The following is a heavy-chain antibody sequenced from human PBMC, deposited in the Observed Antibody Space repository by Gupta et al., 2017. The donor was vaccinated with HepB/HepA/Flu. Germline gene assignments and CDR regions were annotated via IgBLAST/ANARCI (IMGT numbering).Heavy chain of an antibody. CDR1: GFTFRNYA. CDR2: ISYDGRNK. J-gene: IGHJ4*02. CDR3: ARDRRSSWIDY. Sequence: QVQLVASGGGVIQRGRSLRLTCAASGFTFRNYAWHWVRQAPGKGLVWVTLISYDGRNKYYADSVKGRFTISRDNSKNTLNVEMNSLRADDTAVYYCARDRRSSWIDYWGQGTLVTGSS. V-gene: IGHV3-30*04. D-gene: IGHD6-13*01.